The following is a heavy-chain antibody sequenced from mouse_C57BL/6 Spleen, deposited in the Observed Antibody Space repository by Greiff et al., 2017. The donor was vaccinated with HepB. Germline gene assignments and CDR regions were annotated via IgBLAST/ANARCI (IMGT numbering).Heavy chain of an antibody. Sequence: VQLQESGPGLVAPSQSLSITCTVSGFSLTSYGVHWVRQPPGKGLEWLVVIWSDGSTTYNSALKSRLSISKDNSKSQVFLKMNSLQTDDTAMYYCARHGVYYGYNYAMDYWGQGTSVTVSS. CDR1: GFSLTSYG. CDR3: ARHGVYYGYNYAMDY. V-gene: IGHV2-6-1*01. CDR2: IWSDGST. J-gene: IGHJ4*01. D-gene: IGHD2-2*01.